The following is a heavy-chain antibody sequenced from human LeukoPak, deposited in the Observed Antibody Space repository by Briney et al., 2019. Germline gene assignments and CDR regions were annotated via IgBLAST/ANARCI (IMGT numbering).Heavy chain of an antibody. D-gene: IGHD2-8*01. CDR1: GGSFSGYY. CDR2: IIHSGST. CDR3: ARGMVYAIYNWFDP. J-gene: IGHJ5*02. V-gene: IGHV4-34*01. Sequence: SETLSLTCAVYGGSFSGYYWCWIRDPPGRGLECIGEIIHSGSTNYNPPLKSRVTISVDTSKTQFSLKLSSVTAAAAAVYYCARGMVYAIYNWFDPWGQGTLVTVSS.